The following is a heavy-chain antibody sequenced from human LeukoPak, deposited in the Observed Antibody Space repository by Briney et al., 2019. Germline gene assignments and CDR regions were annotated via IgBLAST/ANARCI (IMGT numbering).Heavy chain of an antibody. Sequence: SETLSLTCAVYGGPFSGHYWSWIRQPPGKGLEWIGEINHSGSTNYNPSLKSRVTISVDTSKNQFSLKLSSVTAADTAVYYCARGKQLWYRGWAYYYMDVWGKGTTVTVSS. V-gene: IGHV4-34*01. CDR1: GGPFSGHY. D-gene: IGHD5-18*01. J-gene: IGHJ6*03. CDR2: INHSGST. CDR3: ARGKQLWYRGWAYYYMDV.